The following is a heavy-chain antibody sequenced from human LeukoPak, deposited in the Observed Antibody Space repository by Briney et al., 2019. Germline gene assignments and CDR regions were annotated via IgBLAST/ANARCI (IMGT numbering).Heavy chain of an antibody. V-gene: IGHV4-34*01. CDR1: GGSISSYY. D-gene: IGHD2-2*01. CDR2: INHSRST. CDR3: ARARRRYCSSTSCYVHYYYGMEV. J-gene: IGHJ6*02. Sequence: SETLSFTCTVSGGSISSYYWSWIRQPPGKGLKWMGEINHSRSTNYNPSLKSRVTISVDTSKNQFSLKLSSVTAADTAVYYCARARRRYCSSTSCYVHYYYGMEVWGQGTTVTVSS.